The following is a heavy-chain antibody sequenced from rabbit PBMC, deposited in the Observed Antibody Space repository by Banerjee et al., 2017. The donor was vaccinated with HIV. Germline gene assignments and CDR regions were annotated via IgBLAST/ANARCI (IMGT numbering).Heavy chain of an antibody. CDR3: ARYTSDYRDFDL. Sequence: QSLEESGGGLVQPEGSLALTCTASGFSFSSSHCMGWVRQAPGKGLEWIACIAAASSGSTYYASWAKGRFTISKTSSTTVTLQMTSLTAADTATYFCARYTSDYRDFDLWGQGTLVTVS. D-gene: IGHD2-1*01. V-gene: IGHV1S40*01. CDR2: IAAASSGST. CDR1: GFSFSSSHC. J-gene: IGHJ4*01.